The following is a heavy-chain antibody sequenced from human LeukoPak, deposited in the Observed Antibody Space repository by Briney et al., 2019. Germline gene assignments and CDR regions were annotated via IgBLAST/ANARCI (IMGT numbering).Heavy chain of an antibody. CDR3: ARFSIDEEIYYDGSGYDY. J-gene: IGHJ4*02. D-gene: IGHD3-22*01. Sequence: GSSVKVSCKASGGTFSSYAISWVRQAPGQGLEWMGGIIPIFGTANYAQKFQGRVTITADESTSTAYMELSSLRSDDTAVYYCARFSIDEEIYYDGSGYDYWGQGTLVTVSS. V-gene: IGHV1-69*01. CDR2: IIPIFGTA. CDR1: GGTFSSYA.